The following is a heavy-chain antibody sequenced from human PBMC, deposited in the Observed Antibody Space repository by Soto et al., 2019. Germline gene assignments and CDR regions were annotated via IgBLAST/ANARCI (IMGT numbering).Heavy chain of an antibody. CDR1: GGSFSGYY. V-gene: IGHV4-34*01. J-gene: IGHJ6*03. CDR2: INHSGST. Sequence: SETLSLTCAVYGGSFSGYYWSWIRQPPGKGLEWIGEINHSGSTNYNPSLKSRVTISVDTSKNQFSLKLSSVTAADTAVYYCARGGPPSYYYYYYMDVWGKGTTGTVSS. CDR3: ARGGPPSYYYYYYMDV.